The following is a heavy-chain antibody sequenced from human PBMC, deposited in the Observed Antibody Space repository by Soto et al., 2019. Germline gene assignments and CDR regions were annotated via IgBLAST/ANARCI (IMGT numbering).Heavy chain of an antibody. D-gene: IGHD1-20*01. Sequence: ASVKVSCKVYGHTLAELSMNWVRQVPGKGLEWMGGFDPGNGQKFYAQKFQGRVIMTGDTSTETAYMELSSLRSEDTAVYYCATDGNNGNNWFDPWGQGTQVTVSS. CDR3: ATDGNNGNNWFDP. CDR2: FDPGNGQK. J-gene: IGHJ5*02. V-gene: IGHV1-24*01. CDR1: GHTLAELS.